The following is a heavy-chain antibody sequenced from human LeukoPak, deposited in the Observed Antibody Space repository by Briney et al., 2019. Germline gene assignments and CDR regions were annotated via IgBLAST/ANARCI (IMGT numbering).Heavy chain of an antibody. V-gene: IGHV3-48*01. Sequence: GGSLRLSCAASGFTFSSYIMNWVRQAPGKGLEWVSYISSSSSTIYYADSVKGRFTISRDNAKNSLYLQMNSLRAEDTAVYYCARDTRTGATTKFDYWGQGTLVTVSS. CDR1: GFTFSSYI. CDR2: ISSSSSTI. CDR3: ARDTRTGATTKFDY. J-gene: IGHJ4*02. D-gene: IGHD5-12*01.